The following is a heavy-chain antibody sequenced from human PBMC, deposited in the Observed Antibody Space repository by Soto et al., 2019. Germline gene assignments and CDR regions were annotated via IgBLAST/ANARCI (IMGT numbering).Heavy chain of an antibody. J-gene: IGHJ3*02. CDR3: AKMVTKDSSSWYPTPDAFDI. D-gene: IGHD6-13*01. V-gene: IGHV3-30*18. Sequence: QVQLVESGGGVVQPGRSLRLSCAASGFTFSSYGMHWVRQAPGKGLEWVAVISYDGSNKYYADSVKGRFTISRDNSKNTLYLQMNGLRAEDTAVYYCAKMVTKDSSSWYPTPDAFDIWGQGTMVTVSS. CDR2: ISYDGSNK. CDR1: GFTFSSYG.